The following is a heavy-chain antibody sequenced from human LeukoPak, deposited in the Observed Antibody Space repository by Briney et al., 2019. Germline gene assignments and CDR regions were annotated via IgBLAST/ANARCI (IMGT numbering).Heavy chain of an antibody. D-gene: IGHD3-16*01. CDR2: INYSGGV. CDR3: ARSYVADGLGRYFYFDY. J-gene: IGHJ4*02. CDR1: GGSFNINGYY. Sequence: SQTLSLTCTVSGGSFNINGYYWSWMRQHPGRGLEWIGYINYSGGVYYYPSLESRVAISVDTSKSQFSLNLSSVTAADTAVYYCARSYVADGLGRYFYFDYWGQGILVTVSS. V-gene: IGHV4-31*03.